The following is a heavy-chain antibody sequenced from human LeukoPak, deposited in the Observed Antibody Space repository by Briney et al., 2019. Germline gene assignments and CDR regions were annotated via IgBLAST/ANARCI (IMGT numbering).Heavy chain of an antibody. CDR3: ARDTAAMVGFPLDY. V-gene: IGHV1-8*01. CDR1: GYTFTSYD. CDR2: MNPNSGNT. D-gene: IGHD5-18*01. J-gene: IGHJ4*02. Sequence: GASVKVSCKASGYTFTSYDINWVRQATGQGLEWMGWMNPNSGNTGYAQKLQGRVTMTRDMSTSTVYMELSSLRSEDTAVYYCARDTAAMVGFPLDYWGQGTLVTVSS.